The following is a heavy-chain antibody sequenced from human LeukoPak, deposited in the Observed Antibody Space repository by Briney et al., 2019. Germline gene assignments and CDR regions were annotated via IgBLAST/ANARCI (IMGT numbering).Heavy chain of an antibody. CDR1: NVSFTYYY. V-gene: IGHV4-34*01. J-gene: IGHJ5*01. Sequence: TSETLSLTCAVYNVSFTYYYLSWIRQSPGKGLEWIGEINHSGGTTYNPSLKSRVTISVDTSTNQFSLKLTSVTAADTAVYYCARVGSSRPPNHYYWFDSWGQGTLVTVSS. CDR3: ARVGSSRPPNHYYWFDS. CDR2: INHSGGT. D-gene: IGHD2-2*01.